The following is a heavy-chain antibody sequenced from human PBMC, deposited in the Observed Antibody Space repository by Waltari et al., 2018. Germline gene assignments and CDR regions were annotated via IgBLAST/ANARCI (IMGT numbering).Heavy chain of an antibody. D-gene: IGHD5-18*01. CDR1: GFAFGVYA. Sequence: EVQLVESGGGLVQHGRSLSISCSASGFAFGVYAISWVRQAPGKGLEWVGFIRSKAYSGTTEYAASVKGRFTISRDDSKSIAYLQLNSLKTEDTAVYYCTRVRGYSYGYGDYWGQGTLVTVSS. CDR3: TRVRGYSYGYGDY. V-gene: IGHV3-49*04. CDR2: IRSKAYSGTT. J-gene: IGHJ4*02.